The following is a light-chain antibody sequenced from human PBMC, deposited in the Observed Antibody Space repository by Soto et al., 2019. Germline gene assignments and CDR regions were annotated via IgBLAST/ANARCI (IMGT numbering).Light chain of an antibody. J-gene: IGKJ5*01. CDR2: GAS. Sequence: EIVLTQSPGTLSLSPGERATLSCRASQSVSSSYLAWYQQKPGQAPRLLIYGASSRATGIPDRXSGSGSGXXXXXXXSXLEPEDFAVYYCQQYGSSTTFGQGTRLEIK. CDR1: QSVSSSY. CDR3: QQYGSSTT. V-gene: IGKV3-20*01.